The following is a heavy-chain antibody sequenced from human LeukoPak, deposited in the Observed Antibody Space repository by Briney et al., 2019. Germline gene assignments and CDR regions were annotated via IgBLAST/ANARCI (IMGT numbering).Heavy chain of an antibody. CDR1: GGSISSSSYY. D-gene: IGHD1-26*01. V-gene: IGHV4-39*07. CDR2: IYYSGST. Sequence: SSETLSLTCTVSGGSISSSSYYWVWIRQPPGKGLEWIGSIYYSGSTYYNPSLKSRITISVDTSKNQFSLKLSSVTAADTAVYYCARRRSGSYYALWGQGTLVTVSS. J-gene: IGHJ4*02. CDR3: ARRRSGSYYAL.